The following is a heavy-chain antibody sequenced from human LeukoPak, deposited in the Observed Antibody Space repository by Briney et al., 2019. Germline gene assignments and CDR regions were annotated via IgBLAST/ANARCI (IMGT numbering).Heavy chain of an antibody. Sequence: SVKVSCKASGGTFSSYAISWVRQAPGQGLEWMGRIIPILGIANYAQKFQGRVTMTRDMSTSTVYMELSSLRPEDTAVYYCASTLVGATSFDYWGQGTLVTVSS. J-gene: IGHJ4*02. CDR1: GGTFSSYA. D-gene: IGHD1-26*01. CDR2: IIPILGIA. V-gene: IGHV1-69*04. CDR3: ASTLVGATSFDY.